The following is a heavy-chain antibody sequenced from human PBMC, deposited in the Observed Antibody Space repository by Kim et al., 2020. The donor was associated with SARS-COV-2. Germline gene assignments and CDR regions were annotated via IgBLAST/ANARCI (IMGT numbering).Heavy chain of an antibody. V-gene: IGHV3-30*02. CDR3: ANSPSYMDV. Sequence: SNKYYADSVKGQFTITRDNSKNTLYLQMNSLRAEDTAVYYDANSPSYMDVWGKGTTVTVSS. CDR2: SNK. J-gene: IGHJ6*03.